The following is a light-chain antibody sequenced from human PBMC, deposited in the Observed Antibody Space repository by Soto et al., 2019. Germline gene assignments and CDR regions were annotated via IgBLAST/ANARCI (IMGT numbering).Light chain of an antibody. V-gene: IGKV3-11*01. J-gene: IGKJ5*01. CDR2: ETS. CDR3: QQRSSWPL. CDR1: RSVSSY. Sequence: EIVLTQSPATLSLSLGERATLSCRASRSVSSYLAWYQQKPGQAPRLLIYETSNRATGIPARFSGSGSGTDFTLTISSLEPEDFAVYYCQQRSSWPLFGQGTRLEIK.